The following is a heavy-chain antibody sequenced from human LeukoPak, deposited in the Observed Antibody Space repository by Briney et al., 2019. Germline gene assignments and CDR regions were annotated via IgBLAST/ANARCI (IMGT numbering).Heavy chain of an antibody. J-gene: IGHJ4*02. CDR1: GFTFSSYS. V-gene: IGHV3-21*01. Sequence: VGSLRLSCAACGFTFSSYSMNWVRQAPGKGREWVSSISSSSSYIYYADSVKGRFTISRDNAKNSLYLQMNSLRAEDTAVYDCARELEDYGDLGFDYWGQGTLVTVSS. CDR3: ARELEDYGDLGFDY. D-gene: IGHD4-17*01. CDR2: ISSSSSYI.